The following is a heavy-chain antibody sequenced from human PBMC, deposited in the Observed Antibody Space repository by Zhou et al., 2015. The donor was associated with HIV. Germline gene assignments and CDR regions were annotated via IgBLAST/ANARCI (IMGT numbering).Heavy chain of an antibody. Sequence: LMQSGTEVTKPGSSVKVSCKASGGTFSGSDISWVRQAPGQGLEWMGGITPMFDIKNYAQKFRARLTITVDQYTNTAYMELRSLRSDDTAVYYCARDRGGATRPDWRYFDLWGRGTQVTVSS. V-gene: IGHV1-69*17. CDR2: ITPMFDIK. J-gene: IGHJ2*01. CDR1: GGTFSGSD. D-gene: IGHD3-16*01. CDR3: ARDRGGATRPDWRYFDL.